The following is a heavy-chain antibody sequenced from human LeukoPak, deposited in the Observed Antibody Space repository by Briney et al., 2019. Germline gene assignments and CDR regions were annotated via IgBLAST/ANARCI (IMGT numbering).Heavy chain of an antibody. D-gene: IGHD5-18*01. CDR2: IKHDESEI. J-gene: IGHJ4*02. V-gene: IGHV3-7*01. CDR1: GFTFSDYW. Sequence: GGSLRLSCEASGFTFSDYWMSWVRQAPGTGPEWVASIKHDESEIFYVDSVKGRFTIARDNAKNSLYLQMNSLRAEDTAVYYCARTYSYGYLFDYWGQGTLVTVSA. CDR3: ARTYSYGYLFDY.